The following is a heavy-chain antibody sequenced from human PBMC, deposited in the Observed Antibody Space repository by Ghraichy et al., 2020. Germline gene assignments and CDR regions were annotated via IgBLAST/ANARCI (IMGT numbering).Heavy chain of an antibody. J-gene: IGHJ5*02. Sequence: WGSLRLSCAASGFSFSDYHMDWVRQAPGKGLEWVGRIRRRVNSYTTEYAASVKGRFTISRDDSKNSLYLQMNTLEAEDTAVYYCSSLVIQSAFGPNWFDPWGQGTLVTVSS. D-gene: IGHD3/OR15-3a*01. CDR1: GFSFSDYH. V-gene: IGHV3-72*01. CDR2: IRRRVNSYTT. CDR3: SSLVIQSAFGPNWFDP.